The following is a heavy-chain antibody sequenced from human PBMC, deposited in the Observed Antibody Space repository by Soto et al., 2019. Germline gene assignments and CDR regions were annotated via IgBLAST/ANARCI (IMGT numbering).Heavy chain of an antibody. CDR3: TTAHPRGPDY. CDR2: IRSKTDGGTI. CDR1: GFTFSNAW. D-gene: IGHD5-12*01. Sequence: EVQLVESGGGLVKPGESLRLSCAASGFTFSNAWMNWVRQAPGKGLEWVGQIRSKTDGGTIFYPAPVKGRFIISRGDSRNTLYLQMNSLKTEDTAVYYCTTAHPRGPDYWGQGTLVTVSS. J-gene: IGHJ4*02. V-gene: IGHV3-15*01.